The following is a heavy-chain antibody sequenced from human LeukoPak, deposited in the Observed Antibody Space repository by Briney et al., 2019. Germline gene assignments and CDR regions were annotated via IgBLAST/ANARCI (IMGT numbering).Heavy chain of an antibody. CDR2: IYYSGST. D-gene: IGHD2-15*01. J-gene: IGHJ6*02. Sequence: SETLSLTCTVSGGSISSSGYYWGWIRQPPGKGLEWIGSIYYSGSTHYNPSLKSRVTISVDTPKNQFSLKLSSVTAADMAVYYCASFRALRYCSGGSCYQQYGMDVWGQGTTVTVSS. CDR3: ASFRALRYCSGGSCYQQYGMDV. CDR1: GGSISSSGYY. V-gene: IGHV4-39*01.